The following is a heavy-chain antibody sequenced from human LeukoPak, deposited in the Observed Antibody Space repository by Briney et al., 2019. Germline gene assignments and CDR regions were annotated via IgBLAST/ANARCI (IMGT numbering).Heavy chain of an antibody. J-gene: IGHJ4*02. CDR1: GFTFSDYT. V-gene: IGHV3-21*01. Sequence: GGSLRLSCATSGFTFSDYTMNWVRQAPGKGLEWVSSISSSSSYIYYADSVKGRFTISRDNAKNSLYLQMNSLRAEDTAVYYCASLVVATSRFDYCGQGALVTVSS. D-gene: IGHD2-15*01. CDR2: ISSSSSYI. CDR3: ASLVVATSRFDY.